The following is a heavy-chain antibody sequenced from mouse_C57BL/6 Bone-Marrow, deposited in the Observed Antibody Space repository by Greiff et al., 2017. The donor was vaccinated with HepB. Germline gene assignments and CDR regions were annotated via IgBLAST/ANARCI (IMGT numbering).Heavy chain of an antibody. CDR3: ARGGSSYGNPFDY. Sequence: VQLQQPGAELVKPGASVKMSCKASGYTFTSYWITWVKQRPGQGLEWIGDIYPGSGSTNYNEKFKSKATLTVDTSSSTAYMQLSSLTSEDSAVYYCARGGSSYGNPFDYWGQGTTLTVSS. D-gene: IGHD1-1*01. CDR1: GYTFTSYW. J-gene: IGHJ2*01. V-gene: IGHV1-55*01. CDR2: IYPGSGST.